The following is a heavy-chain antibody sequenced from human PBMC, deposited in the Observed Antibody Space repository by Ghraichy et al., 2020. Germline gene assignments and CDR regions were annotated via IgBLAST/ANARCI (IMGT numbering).Heavy chain of an antibody. J-gene: IGHJ5*02. D-gene: IGHD2-15*01. CDR1: GYTFTSYG. CDR3: AREGPLSICSGGSCYSFWFDP. V-gene: IGHV1-18*04. Sequence: ASVKVSCKASGYTFTSYGISWVRQAPGQGLEWMGWISAYNGNTNYAQKLQGRVTMTTDTSTSTAYMELRSLRSDDTAVYYCAREGPLSICSGGSCYSFWFDPWGQGTLVTVSS. CDR2: ISAYNGNT.